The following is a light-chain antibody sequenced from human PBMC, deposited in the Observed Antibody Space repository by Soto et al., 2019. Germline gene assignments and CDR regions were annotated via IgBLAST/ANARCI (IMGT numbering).Light chain of an antibody. CDR2: KTS. Sequence: DIQMTQSPYALSADIGDRVTIAYGASQTISSWVAWYQQKPGKAPRLLIYKTSSLESGVPSRFSGSGSGTEFTLTISGLQPDDSASYYCQQYNTYFSLTFGGGTKVDIK. CDR1: QTISSW. V-gene: IGKV1-5*03. CDR3: QQYNTYFSLT. J-gene: IGKJ4*01.